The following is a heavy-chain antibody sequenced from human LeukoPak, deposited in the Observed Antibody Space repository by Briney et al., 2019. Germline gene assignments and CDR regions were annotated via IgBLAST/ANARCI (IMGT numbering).Heavy chain of an antibody. CDR1: GFTFDDYA. CDR2: ISWNSGSI. CDR3: AIDQRPDYGDYGAFWDY. J-gene: IGHJ4*02. V-gene: IGHV3-9*03. Sequence: PGRSLRLSCAASGFTFDDYAMHWVRQAPGEGLEWVSGISWNSGSIGYADSVKGRFTISRDNAKNSLYLQMNSLRAEDMALYYCAIDQRPDYGDYGAFWDYWGQGTLVTVSS. D-gene: IGHD4-17*01.